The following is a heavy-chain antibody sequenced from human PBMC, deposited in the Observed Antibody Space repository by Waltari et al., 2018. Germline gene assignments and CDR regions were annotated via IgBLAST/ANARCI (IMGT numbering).Heavy chain of an antibody. J-gene: IGHJ4*02. CDR2: FNPSSGDT. Sequence: QVQLVQSGAEVKRPGASVMVSCKASGYTLSGYYINWVRQVPGQGLEWMGRFNPSSGDTDYAQKFQGRVTMTRDTSINTAYLELTSLTSDDTAVYYCAKTGDFYSLEYWGQGSLVTVSS. CDR3: AKTGDFYSLEY. V-gene: IGHV1-2*06. CDR1: GYTLSGYY. D-gene: IGHD3-3*01.